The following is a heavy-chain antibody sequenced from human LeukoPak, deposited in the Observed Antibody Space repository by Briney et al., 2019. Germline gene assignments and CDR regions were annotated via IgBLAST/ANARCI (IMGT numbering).Heavy chain of an antibody. D-gene: IGHD4-17*01. CDR2: IYTSGST. CDR1: VGSLSSGSYY. J-gene: IGHJ4*02. V-gene: IGHV4-61*02. Sequence: SQTLSLTCTVSVGSLSSGSYYWSWIRQPAGKGLEWIGRIYTSGSTNYNPSLKSRVTISVDTAKSQFSLKLSSVTAADTAVYYCARDPYGDYVDYWGQGTLVTVPS. CDR3: ARDPYGDYVDY.